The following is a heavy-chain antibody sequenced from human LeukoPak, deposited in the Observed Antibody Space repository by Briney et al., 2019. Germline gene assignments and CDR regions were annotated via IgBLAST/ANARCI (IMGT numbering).Heavy chain of an antibody. V-gene: IGHV3-30*02. CDR3: AKDESSWYPGYLDY. Sequence: GGSLRLSCAASGFTFSSYGMHWVRQAPGKGLEWVAFIQYDGRNTYYADSVKGRFTISRDNSKNMLYLQMNSLRAEDTAVYYCAKDESSWYPGYLDYWGHGTLVTVSS. CDR1: GFTFSSYG. J-gene: IGHJ4*01. D-gene: IGHD6-13*01. CDR2: IQYDGRNT.